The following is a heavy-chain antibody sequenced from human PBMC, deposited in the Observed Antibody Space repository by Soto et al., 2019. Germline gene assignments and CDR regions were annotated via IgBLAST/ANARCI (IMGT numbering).Heavy chain of an antibody. V-gene: IGHV4-59*01. CDR1: GGSISSYY. Sequence: QVQLQESGPGLVKPSETLSLTCTVSGGSISSYYWSWIRQPPGKGLGWIGYIYYSGSTNYNPSLKSRVTISVDTSKNQFSLKLSSVTAADTAVYYCASWGNYDSSGYGYWGQGTLVTVSS. CDR2: IYYSGST. J-gene: IGHJ4*02. CDR3: ASWGNYDSSGYGY. D-gene: IGHD3-22*01.